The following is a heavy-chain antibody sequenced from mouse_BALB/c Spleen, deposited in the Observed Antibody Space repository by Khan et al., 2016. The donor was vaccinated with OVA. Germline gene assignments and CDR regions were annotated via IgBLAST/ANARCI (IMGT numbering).Heavy chain of an antibody. D-gene: IGHD1-2*01. J-gene: IGHJ3*01. V-gene: IGHV1-77*01. CDR3: ARRNYFGYTFAY. Sequence: QVQLQQSGAELARPGASVKVSCKASGYIFTDSYINWVKQRTGQGLEWIGEISPGSDDTYYNEKFKGKATLTADKSSSTAYMQLSSLTSEDSAVYVGARRNYFGYTFAYWGQGTLVTVSA. CDR1: GYIFTDSY. CDR2: ISPGSDDT.